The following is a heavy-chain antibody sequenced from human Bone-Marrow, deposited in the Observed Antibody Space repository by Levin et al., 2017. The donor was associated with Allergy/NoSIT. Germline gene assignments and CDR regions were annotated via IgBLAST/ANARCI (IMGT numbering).Heavy chain of an antibody. CDR2: IRSNAYGGTP. Sequence: PGGSLRLSCTVSGFNFDIYAMSWFRQAPGKGLEWVGFIRSNAYGGTPEYAASVEGRFTISRVDSKSIAYLQMNSLKTEDTAVYYCTRSGYYYDNTGYFDYWGQGTLVTVSS. CDR1: GFNFDIYA. J-gene: IGHJ4*02. V-gene: IGHV3-49*03. CDR3: TRSGYYYDNTGYFDY. D-gene: IGHD3-22*01.